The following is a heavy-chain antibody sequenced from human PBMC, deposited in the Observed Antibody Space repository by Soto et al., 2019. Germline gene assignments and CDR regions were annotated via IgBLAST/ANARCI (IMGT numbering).Heavy chain of an antibody. D-gene: IGHD3-22*01. V-gene: IGHV3-74*03. J-gene: IGHJ3*02. Sequence: GSLRLSCAASGFTFSSYWMHWVRQTPEKGLVWVSRIKSDGSNITYADSVKGRFTISRDNAKNTLYLQMKSLSAEDTAVYYCARGDSSVRGTVGAFDIWGQGTTVTVSS. CDR1: GFTFSSYW. CDR3: ARGDSSVRGTVGAFDI. CDR2: IKSDGSNI.